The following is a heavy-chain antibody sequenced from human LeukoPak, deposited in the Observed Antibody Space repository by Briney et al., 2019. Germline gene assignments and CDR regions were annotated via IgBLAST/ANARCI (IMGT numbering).Heavy chain of an antibody. Sequence: SETLSLTCAVYGGSFSGYYWSWIRQPPGKGLEWIGEINHSGSTNYNPSLKSRGTISVDTSKNQFSLKLSSVTAADTAVYYCARWVVRSSSFYYFDYWGQGTLVTVSS. D-gene: IGHD6-13*01. CDR2: INHSGST. CDR3: ARWVVRSSSFYYFDY. V-gene: IGHV4-34*01. J-gene: IGHJ4*02. CDR1: GGSFSGYY.